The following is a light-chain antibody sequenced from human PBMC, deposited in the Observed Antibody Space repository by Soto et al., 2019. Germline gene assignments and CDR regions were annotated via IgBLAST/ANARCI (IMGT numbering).Light chain of an antibody. Sequence: QSALTQPASVSGSPGQSITISCTGTSSDIGSYNLVSWYQHHPGKAPQLIIYEVTKRPSGVYGHFSGSKSGNTASLTISGLQDEDEADYYCCSYARSNPFWVFGGGTQLPVL. V-gene: IGLV2-23*02. CDR1: SSDIGSYNL. CDR2: EVT. J-gene: IGLJ3*02. CDR3: CSYARSNPFWV.